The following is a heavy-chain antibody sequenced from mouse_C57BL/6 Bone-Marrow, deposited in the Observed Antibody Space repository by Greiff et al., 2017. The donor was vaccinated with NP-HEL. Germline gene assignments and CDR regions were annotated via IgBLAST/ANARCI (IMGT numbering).Heavy chain of an antibody. J-gene: IGHJ3*01. CDR2: IDPSDSYT. Sequence: QVQLQQPGAELVMPGASVKLSCKASGYTFTSYWMHWVKQRPGQGLEWIGEIDPSDSYTNYNQKFKGKSTLTVDKSSSTAYMQLSSLTSEDSADYYCSREYYCSSFFAYWGQGTLVTVSA. D-gene: IGHD1-1*01. CDR1: GYTFTSYW. CDR3: SREYYCSSFFAY. V-gene: IGHV1-69*01.